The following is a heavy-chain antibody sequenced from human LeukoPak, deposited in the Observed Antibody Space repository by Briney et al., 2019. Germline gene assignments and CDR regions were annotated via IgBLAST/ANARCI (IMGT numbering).Heavy chain of an antibody. D-gene: IGHD3-9*01. CDR3: ASERHDILTGYVY. V-gene: IGHV3-53*01. CDR1: GFAVSGNY. J-gene: IGHJ4*02. CDR2: IYSGGST. Sequence: GGSLRLSCAASGFAVSGNYMSWVRQAPGKGLEWVSVIYSGGSTYYADSVKGRFTISRDNSKNTLYLQMNSLRAEDTAVYYCASERHDILTGYVYWGQGTLVTVSS.